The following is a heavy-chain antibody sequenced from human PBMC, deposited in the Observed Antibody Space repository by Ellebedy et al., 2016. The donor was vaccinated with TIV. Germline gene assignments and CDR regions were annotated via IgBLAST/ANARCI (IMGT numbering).Heavy chain of an antibody. CDR3: AKGRGGGSDASAPRYYFDS. J-gene: IGHJ4*02. V-gene: IGHV3-23*01. CDR1: GFTFSSYA. Sequence: GESLKISCAASGFTFSSYAMSWVRQAPGKGLEWVSTISNTGSRTYYADSVEGRFIISRDTSKRALYLQMNSLRAENTDVYYCAKGRGGGSDASAPRYYFDSWGLGTLVTVSS. CDR2: ISNTGSRT. D-gene: IGHD3-10*01.